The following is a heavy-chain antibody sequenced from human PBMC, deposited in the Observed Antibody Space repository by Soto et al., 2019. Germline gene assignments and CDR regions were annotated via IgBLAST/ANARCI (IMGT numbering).Heavy chain of an antibody. J-gene: IGHJ6*02. V-gene: IGHV4-34*01. Sequence: SETLSLTCAVYGESFSGYYWSWIRKPPGKGLEWIGEINHSGSTNYNPSLKSRVTISVDTSKNQFSLKLSSVTAADTAVYYCARLRQQLVSSRRYYYYGMEVWGQGTTVTVSS. CDR2: INHSGST. D-gene: IGHD6-13*01. CDR1: GESFSGYY. CDR3: ARLRQQLVSSRRYYYYGMEV.